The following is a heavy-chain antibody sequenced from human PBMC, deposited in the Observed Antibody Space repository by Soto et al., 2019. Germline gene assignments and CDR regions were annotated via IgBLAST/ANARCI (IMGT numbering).Heavy chain of an antibody. Sequence: ASVKVSCKASGYTFTSYDINWVRQATGQGLEWIGWMNPISDSTAYAQKLQGRVTMTRNTSPSTADMELSSLRSDDTAVYYCARGLRIVGVTLAYWGQGTLVTV. D-gene: IGHD1-26*01. J-gene: IGHJ4*02. CDR2: MNPISDST. CDR3: ARGLRIVGVTLAY. V-gene: IGHV1-8*01. CDR1: GYTFTSYD.